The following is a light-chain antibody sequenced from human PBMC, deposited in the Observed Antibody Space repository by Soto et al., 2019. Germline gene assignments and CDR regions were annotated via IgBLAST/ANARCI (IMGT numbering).Light chain of an antibody. V-gene: IGLV2-23*02. Sequence: QSVLTQPASVSGSPGQSITISCTGTSSDVGQYNSVSWYQQHPGKAPKLMIYEVNKLPSGVSNRVSGSKSGYTASLTISGLQAEDETDYYCCSYAGSATLVFGGGTNLTVL. CDR2: EVN. CDR3: CSYAGSATLV. CDR1: SSDVGQYNS. J-gene: IGLJ2*01.